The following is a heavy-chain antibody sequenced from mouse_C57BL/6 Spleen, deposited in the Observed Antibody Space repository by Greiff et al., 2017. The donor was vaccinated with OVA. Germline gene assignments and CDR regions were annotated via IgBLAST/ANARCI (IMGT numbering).Heavy chain of an antibody. D-gene: IGHD1-1*01. V-gene: IGHV1-53*01. J-gene: IGHJ4*01. CDR1: GYTFTSYW. CDR3: ARSSTTVVATYAMDY. CDR2: INPSNGGT. Sequence: VQLQQSGTELVKPGASVKLSCKASGYTFTSYWMHWVKQRPGQGLEWIGNINPSNGGTNYNEKFKSKATLTVDKSSSTAYMPLSSLTSEDSAVYYCARSSTTVVATYAMDYWGQGTSVTVSS.